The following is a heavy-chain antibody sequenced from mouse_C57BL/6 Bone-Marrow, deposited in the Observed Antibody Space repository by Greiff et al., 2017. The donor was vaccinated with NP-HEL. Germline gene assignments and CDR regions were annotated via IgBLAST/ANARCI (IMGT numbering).Heavy chain of an antibody. J-gene: IGHJ2*01. Sequence: EVKVVESGGDLVKPGGSLKLSCAASGFTFSSYGMSWVRQTPDKRLEWVATISSGGSYSYYPDSVKGRFTISRDKAKNTLYLQMSSLKSEDTAMYYCARHRGWDLDYWGQGTTLTVSS. V-gene: IGHV5-6*01. CDR2: ISSGGSYS. CDR1: GFTFSSYG. CDR3: ARHRGWDLDY. D-gene: IGHD4-1*01.